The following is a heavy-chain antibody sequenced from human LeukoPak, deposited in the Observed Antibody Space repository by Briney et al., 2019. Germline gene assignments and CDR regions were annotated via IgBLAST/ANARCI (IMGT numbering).Heavy chain of an antibody. Sequence: GGSLRLSCAASGFTFSSYAMSWVRQAPGKGLEWVSAISGSGGSTYYADSVKGRFTISRDNSKNTLYLQMNSLRAEDTAVYYCVRAFVARYYDILTGYRRYGMDVWGQGTTVTVSS. CDR2: ISGSGGST. V-gene: IGHV3-23*01. CDR1: GFTFSSYA. CDR3: VRAFVARYYDILTGYRRYGMDV. J-gene: IGHJ6*02. D-gene: IGHD3-9*01.